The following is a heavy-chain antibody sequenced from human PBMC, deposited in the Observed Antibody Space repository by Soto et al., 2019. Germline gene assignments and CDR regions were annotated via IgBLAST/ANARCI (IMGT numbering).Heavy chain of an antibody. CDR3: ATAVVPAAHFDY. CDR2: IYHSGST. D-gene: IGHD2-2*01. V-gene: IGHV4-30-2*01. CDR1: GGSISSGGDS. Sequence: SETLSLTCAVSGGSISSGGDSWSWIRQPPGKGLEWIGYIYHSGSTYYNPSLKSRVTISVDRSKNQFSLKLSSVTAADTAVYYCATAVVPAAHFDYWGQGTLVTVSS. J-gene: IGHJ4*02.